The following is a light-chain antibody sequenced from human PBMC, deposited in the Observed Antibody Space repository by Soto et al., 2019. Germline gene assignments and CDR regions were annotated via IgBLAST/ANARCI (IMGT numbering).Light chain of an antibody. CDR2: AAS. CDR3: QQLNSYPLA. Sequence: DIQLTQSPSFLSASVGDRVTITCRASQGISIYLDWYQQKPGTAPKLLIYAASTLQSGVPSRFRGSGYGKEFALPISSLQPEEFATYYCQQLNSYPLAFGPGTKVDIK. V-gene: IGKV1-9*01. CDR1: QGISIY. J-gene: IGKJ3*01.